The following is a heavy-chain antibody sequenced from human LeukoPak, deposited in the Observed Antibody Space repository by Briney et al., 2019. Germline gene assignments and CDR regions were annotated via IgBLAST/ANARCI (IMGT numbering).Heavy chain of an antibody. CDR3: TRGASLGVFRPNNWFDP. V-gene: IGHV1-18*01. D-gene: IGHD3-3*01. J-gene: IGHJ5*02. CDR1: GGTFSSYA. CDR2: ISPYNGNT. Sequence: ASVKVSCKASGGTFSSYAISWVRQAPGQGLEWMGWISPYNGNTNYAQKLQGRVTMTTDTSTSTAYMELRSLRSDDTAVYFCTRGASLGVFRPNNWFDPWGQGTLVTVSS.